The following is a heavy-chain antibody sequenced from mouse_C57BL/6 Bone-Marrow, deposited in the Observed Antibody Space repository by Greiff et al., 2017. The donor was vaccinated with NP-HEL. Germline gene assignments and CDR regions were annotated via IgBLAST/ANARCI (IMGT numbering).Heavy chain of an antibody. V-gene: IGHV1-59*01. CDR1: GYTFTSYW. J-gene: IGHJ4*01. CDR3: AREANWGYAMDY. D-gene: IGHD4-1*01. CDR2: IDPSDSYT. Sequence: QVQLQQPGAELVRPGTSVKLSCKASGYTFTSYWMHWVKQRPGQGLEWIGVIDPSDSYTNYNQKFKGKATLTVDTSSSTAYMQLSSLTSEDSAVYYCAREANWGYAMDYWGQGTSVTVSS.